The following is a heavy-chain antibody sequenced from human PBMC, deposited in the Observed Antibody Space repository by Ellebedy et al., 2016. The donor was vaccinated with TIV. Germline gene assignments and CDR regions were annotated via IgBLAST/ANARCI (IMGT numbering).Heavy chain of an antibody. D-gene: IGHD1-1*01. J-gene: IGHJ4*02. Sequence: ASVKVSCXASGYTLSNYYMHWVRQAPGQGLEWMGIIDPDGVTTRYAQKFQGRVSITRDTSTGTFYIELSSLRSEDTALYYCARDANDAFDYWGQGTLVTVSS. CDR3: ARDANDAFDY. CDR2: IDPDGVTT. V-gene: IGHV1-46*01. CDR1: GYTLSNYY.